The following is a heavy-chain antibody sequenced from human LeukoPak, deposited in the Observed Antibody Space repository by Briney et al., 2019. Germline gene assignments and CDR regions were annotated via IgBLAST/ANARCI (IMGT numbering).Heavy chain of an antibody. CDR2: ISGSGGST. Sequence: QPGGSLRLSCAASGFTFSSYAMSWVRQAPGKGLEWVSAISGSGGSTYYADSVKGRFTISRDNSKNTLYLQMNSLRAEDTAVYYCAKPHRARSGIYSEDDYWGQGTLVTVSS. D-gene: IGHD1-26*01. CDR1: GFTFSSYA. J-gene: IGHJ4*02. V-gene: IGHV3-23*01. CDR3: AKPHRARSGIYSEDDY.